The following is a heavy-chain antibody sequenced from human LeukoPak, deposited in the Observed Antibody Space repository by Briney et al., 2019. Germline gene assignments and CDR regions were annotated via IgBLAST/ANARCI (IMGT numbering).Heavy chain of an antibody. J-gene: IGHJ4*02. CDR3: AREITTTVTGDY. D-gene: IGHD4-11*01. V-gene: IGHV3-21*01. CDR2: ISSSSSYI. Sequence: GGSLRLSCAASGFTFSSYGMHWVRQAPGKGLEWVSSISSSSSYIYYADSVKGRFTISRDNAKNSLYLQMNSLRAEDTAVYYCAREITTTVTGDYWGQGTLVTVSS. CDR1: GFTFSSYG.